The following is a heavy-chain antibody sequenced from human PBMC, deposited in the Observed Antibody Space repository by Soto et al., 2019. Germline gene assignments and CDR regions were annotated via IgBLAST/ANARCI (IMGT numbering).Heavy chain of an antibody. CDR3: ARRVAAHPYFDF. J-gene: IGHJ4*02. CDR1: YW. D-gene: IGHD6-6*01. Sequence: YWSWIRQHPGKGLEWMGIIFPGDSDTRYSPSFQGQVTISADKSINTAYLQWSSLKASDTAVYYCARRVAAHPYFDFWGQGALVTVSS. V-gene: IGHV5-51*01. CDR2: IFPGDSDT.